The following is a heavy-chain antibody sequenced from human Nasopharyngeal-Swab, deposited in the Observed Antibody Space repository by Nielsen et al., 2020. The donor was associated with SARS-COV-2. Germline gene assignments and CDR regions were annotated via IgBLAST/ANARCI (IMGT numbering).Heavy chain of an antibody. D-gene: IGHD3-9*01. CDR1: GFNLGDYY. V-gene: IGHV3-72*01. Sequence: GGSLRLSCVASGFNLGDYYMDWVRQAPGKGLEWLGHSRVKANSYSAEYAASVTGRFTFSREESRNLLYLQMNSLTTEDTAVYYCARVGICYNDWCGSYDRWGQGIRVTVSS. CDR2: SRVKANSYSA. CDR3: ARVGICYNDWCGSYDR. J-gene: IGHJ4*02.